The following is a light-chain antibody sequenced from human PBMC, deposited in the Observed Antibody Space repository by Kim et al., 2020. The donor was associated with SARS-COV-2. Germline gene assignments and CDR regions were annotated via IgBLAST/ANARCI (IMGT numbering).Light chain of an antibody. J-gene: IGKJ2*02. CDR1: QSVSSNY. CDR2: DAS. CDR3: QQYSSSPCT. Sequence: EIVLTQSPGTLSLSPGERATLSCWASQSVSSNYLAWYQQKPGPAPRLLIYDASSRATGIPDRFSGGGSGTDFTLTISRLEPEDFAVYYCQQYSSSPCTFGQGTKLEIK. V-gene: IGKV3-20*01.